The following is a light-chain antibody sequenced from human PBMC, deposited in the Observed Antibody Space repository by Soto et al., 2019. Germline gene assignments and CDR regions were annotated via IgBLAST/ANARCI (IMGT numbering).Light chain of an antibody. J-gene: IGLJ1*01. CDR2: SNN. V-gene: IGLV1-44*01. Sequence: QSALTRPPSASGTPGQRVTISCSGSSSNIGSNTVSWYQQLPGTAPKLLIYSNNRRPSGVPERFSGSNSGTSASLAISGLQSEDEADYYCAAWDDSLNGFYVFGTGTKVTVL. CDR1: SSNIGSNT. CDR3: AAWDDSLNGFYV.